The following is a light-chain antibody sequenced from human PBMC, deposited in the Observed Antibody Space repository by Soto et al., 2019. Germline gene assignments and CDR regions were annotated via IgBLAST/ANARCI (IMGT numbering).Light chain of an antibody. V-gene: IGKV2-28*01. Sequence: EIVMTQSPLSLAVTPGEPASISCRSSQSLLYSTGYNYMDWYLQKPGQSPQLLIYLGSNRASGVPDRFSGSGSGTDFTLEISRVEPEDVGVYYCMQTLQTPLTFGGGTKVEIK. CDR3: MQTLQTPLT. CDR1: QSLLYSTGYNY. J-gene: IGKJ4*01. CDR2: LGS.